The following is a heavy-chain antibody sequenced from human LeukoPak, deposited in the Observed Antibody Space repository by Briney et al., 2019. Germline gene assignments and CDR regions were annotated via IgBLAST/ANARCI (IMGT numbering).Heavy chain of an antibody. CDR2: IYYSGSTNYT. CDR1: GGSISSHY. Sequence: SETLSLTCTVSGGSISSHYWSWIRQPPGRGLEWIGFIYYSGSTNYTNYNPSLKSRVTISVDTSKNQFSLKLSSVTAADTAVYYCARDPIVSVGDWYFDLWGRGTLVTVSS. V-gene: IGHV4-59*11. J-gene: IGHJ2*01. CDR3: ARDPIVSVGDWYFDL. D-gene: IGHD3-16*02.